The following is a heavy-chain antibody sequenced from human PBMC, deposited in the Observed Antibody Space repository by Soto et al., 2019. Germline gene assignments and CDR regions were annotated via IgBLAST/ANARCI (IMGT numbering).Heavy chain of an antibody. J-gene: IGHJ3*02. V-gene: IGHV4-39*07. Sequence: SETLSLTCTVSGGSISSSSYYWGWIRQPPGKGLEWIGSIYYSGSTYYNPSLKSRVTISVDTSKNQFSLKLSSVTAADTAVYYCARGFGEGAFDIWGQGTMVTVSS. D-gene: IGHD3-16*01. CDR3: ARGFGEGAFDI. CDR2: IYYSGST. CDR1: GGSISSSSYY.